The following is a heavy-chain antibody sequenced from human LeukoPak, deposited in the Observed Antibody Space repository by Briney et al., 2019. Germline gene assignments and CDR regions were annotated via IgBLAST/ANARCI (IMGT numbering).Heavy chain of an antibody. CDR3: ASLLGACSVPHCPPSPDY. Sequence: GGSLRLSCAASGFSFSSYGMHWVRQAPGKGLEWVTFIQYDGGKEQYAESVKGRFTISRDNAKNSLYLQMNSLRAEDTATYYCASLLGACSVPHCPPSPDYWGQGTLVTVSS. J-gene: IGHJ4*02. CDR1: GFSFSSYG. D-gene: IGHD2-15*01. V-gene: IGHV3-30*02. CDR2: IQYDGGKE.